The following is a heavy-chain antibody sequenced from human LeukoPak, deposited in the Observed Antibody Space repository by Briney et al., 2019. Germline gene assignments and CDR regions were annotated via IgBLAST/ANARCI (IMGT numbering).Heavy chain of an antibody. CDR3: ARGARVTVFDI. J-gene: IGHJ3*02. CDR1: GGSFSGYY. CDR2: INHSGST. V-gene: IGHV4-34*01. D-gene: IGHD1-14*01. Sequence: SETLSLTCAVYGGSFSGYYWSWIRQPPGKGLEWIGEINHSGSTNYNPSLKSRVTISVDTSKNQFSLKLSSVTAADTAVYYCARGARVTVFDIWGQGTMVTVFS.